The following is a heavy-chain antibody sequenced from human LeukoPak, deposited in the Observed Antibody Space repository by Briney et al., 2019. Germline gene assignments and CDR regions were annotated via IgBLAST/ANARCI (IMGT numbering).Heavy chain of an antibody. V-gene: IGHV1-2*02. CDR1: GYTFTGYY. Sequence: ASVKVSCKASGYTFTGYYMHWVRRAPGQGLEWMGWINPNSGGTDYAQKFQGRVTMTRDTSISTAYMEVSRLRSDDTAVYYCARDYYDSSGYSRFDPWGQGTLVTVSS. D-gene: IGHD3-22*01. CDR3: ARDYYDSSGYSRFDP. CDR2: INPNSGGT. J-gene: IGHJ5*02.